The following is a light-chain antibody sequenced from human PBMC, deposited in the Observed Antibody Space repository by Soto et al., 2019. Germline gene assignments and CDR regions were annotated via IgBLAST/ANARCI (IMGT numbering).Light chain of an antibody. CDR1: SSNIGSNT. CDR3: AAWDDSLNGYVG. CDR2: SNN. Sequence: QSVLTQPPSASGTPGQRVTISCSGSSSNIGSNTVNWYQQLPGTAPKLLIYSNNQRPSGVPDRFSGSKSGTSASLAISGLQSEDEADYYCAAWDDSLNGYVGLGGGTKLTGL. V-gene: IGLV1-44*01. J-gene: IGLJ2*01.